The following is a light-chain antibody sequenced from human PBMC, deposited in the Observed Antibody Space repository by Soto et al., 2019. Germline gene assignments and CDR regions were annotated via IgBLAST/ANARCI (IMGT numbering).Light chain of an antibody. CDR1: QSVGSS. J-gene: IGKJ5*01. V-gene: IGKV3-15*01. CDR2: GAS. CDR3: QQYNNWPIT. Sequence: EVVMTQSPATLSVSPGERATLSCRASQSVGSSLAWYQQKLGQAPRLLIYGASTGATGIPARFSGSGSGTEFTLTISSLQSEDFTIYYCQQYNNWPITFGQGTRLEIK.